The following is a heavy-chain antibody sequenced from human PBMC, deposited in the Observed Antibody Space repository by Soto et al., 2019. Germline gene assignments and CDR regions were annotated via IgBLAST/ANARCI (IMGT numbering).Heavy chain of an antibody. Sequence: QVQLVQSGAEVKKPGSSVKVSCKASGGTFSSYAISWVRQAPGQGLEWRGGIIPISDTTNYAQKFQGRVTITADESTSTAYMELSRRRSEDTAVYYCARSQGSSTSLEIYYYYSYGMDVWGQGTTVTVSS. CDR2: IIPISDTT. CDR1: GGTFSSYA. D-gene: IGHD2-2*01. CDR3: ARSQGSSTSLEIYYYYSYGMDV. V-gene: IGHV1-69*01. J-gene: IGHJ6*02.